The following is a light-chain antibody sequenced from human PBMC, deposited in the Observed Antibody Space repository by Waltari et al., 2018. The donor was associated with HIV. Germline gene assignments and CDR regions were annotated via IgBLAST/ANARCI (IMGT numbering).Light chain of an antibody. J-gene: IGLJ3*02. CDR2: GPN. Sequence: QTVVTQEPSFSVSPGGTVTLTCGLSSGSVSTSYYPSWYQQTPGQVPRTLIYGPNPRSSGVPDRFSGSILGNKAALTITGAQADDESDYCCVLYMGSGISEFGGGTKLTVL. V-gene: IGLV8-61*01. CDR1: SGSVSTSYY. CDR3: VLYMGSGISE.